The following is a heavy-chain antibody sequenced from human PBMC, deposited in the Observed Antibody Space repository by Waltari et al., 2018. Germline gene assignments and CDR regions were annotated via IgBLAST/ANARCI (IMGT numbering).Heavy chain of an antibody. CDR1: GGTFSSYA. D-gene: IGHD1-26*01. CDR3: ARAPGGGVGATTGGLIWYFDL. V-gene: IGHV1-69*01. CDR2: IIPIFGTA. J-gene: IGHJ2*01. Sequence: QVQLVQSGAEVKKPGSSVKVSCKASGGTFSSYAISWVRQAPGQGLEWMGGIIPIFGTANYAQKFQGRVTITTDESTSTAYMELSSLRSEDTAVYYCARAPGGGVGATTGGLIWYFDLWGRGTLVTVSS.